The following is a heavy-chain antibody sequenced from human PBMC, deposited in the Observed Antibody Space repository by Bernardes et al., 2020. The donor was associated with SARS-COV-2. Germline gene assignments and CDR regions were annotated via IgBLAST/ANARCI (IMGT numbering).Heavy chain of an antibody. D-gene: IGHD2-2*01. V-gene: IGHV3-23*01. Sequence: GSLRLSCAASGFTFSTYAMSWVRQAPGKGLEWVSAITGSGGSTYYADSVKGRFTISRDNSKNTLFLQMNSLRAEDTAIYYCAKPYCLSSSCSIGYFDYWGQGTLVTVSS. CDR3: AKPYCLSSSCSIGYFDY. CDR1: GFTFSTYA. J-gene: IGHJ4*02. CDR2: ITGSGGST.